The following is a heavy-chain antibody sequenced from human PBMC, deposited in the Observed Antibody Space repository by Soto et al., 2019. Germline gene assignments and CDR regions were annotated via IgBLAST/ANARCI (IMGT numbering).Heavy chain of an antibody. Sequence: GASIGSSYWSWIRQPPGKGLEWMGYIFYTGSTNYSPSLNSRVTISVDTSKNQLSLKLRSVTAADTAVYYCARRSSSGLFDYWGQGTLVTVSS. CDR1: GASIGSSY. D-gene: IGHD6-6*01. CDR2: IFYTGST. CDR3: ARRSSSGLFDY. J-gene: IGHJ4*02. V-gene: IGHV4-59*08.